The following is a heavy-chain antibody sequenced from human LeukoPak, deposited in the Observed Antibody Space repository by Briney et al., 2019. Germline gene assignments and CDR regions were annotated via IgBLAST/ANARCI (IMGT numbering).Heavy chain of an antibody. CDR1: GFTFSSYS. D-gene: IGHD1-7*01. Sequence: GGSLRLSCAASGFTFSSYSMNWVRQAPGKGLEWVSSISSSSSYIYYADSVKGRFTISRDNSKNTLYLQMNSLRAEDTAVYYCAKAGYNWNYAFDIWGQGTMVTVSS. J-gene: IGHJ3*02. V-gene: IGHV3-21*01. CDR2: ISSSSSYI. CDR3: AKAGYNWNYAFDI.